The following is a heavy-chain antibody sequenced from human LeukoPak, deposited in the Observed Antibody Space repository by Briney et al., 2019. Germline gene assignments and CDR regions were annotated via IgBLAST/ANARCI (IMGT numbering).Heavy chain of an antibody. CDR1: GYTFTIYG. Sequence: ASVKVSCKASGYTFTIYGISWVRQAPGQGLDWMGWVSPYNGNTNYAQKFQGRVTMTTDTSTSTAYMELRSLKSDDTAVYYCARDYDFSSGRFDSWGQGTLVTVSS. CDR3: ARDYDFSSGRFDS. CDR2: VSPYNGNT. J-gene: IGHJ4*02. V-gene: IGHV1-18*01. D-gene: IGHD3-3*01.